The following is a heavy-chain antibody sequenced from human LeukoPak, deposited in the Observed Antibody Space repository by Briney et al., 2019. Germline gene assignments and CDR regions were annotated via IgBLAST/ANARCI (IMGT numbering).Heavy chain of an antibody. V-gene: IGHV3-74*01. CDR2: INTEGRTT. D-gene: IGHD5-24*01. CDR1: GFTFSNAW. CDR3: ARDNAYMFDY. Sequence: GGSLRLSCAASGFTFSNAWMSWVRQSPGKGLVWVAHINTEGRTTTYADSVKGRFTVSRDNAKNTLYLEMNRLRAEDTAVYYCARDNAYMFDYWGQGTQVTVSS. J-gene: IGHJ4*02.